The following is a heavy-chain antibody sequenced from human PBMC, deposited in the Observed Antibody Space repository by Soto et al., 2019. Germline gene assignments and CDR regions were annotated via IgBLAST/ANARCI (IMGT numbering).Heavy chain of an antibody. CDR3: ARTYDSSGPNSGGYSFDI. D-gene: IGHD3-22*01. CDR1: GDSISRYY. J-gene: IGHJ3*02. Sequence: QVQLQESGPGLVKPSETLSLTCAVSGDSISRYYWSWIRQPPGKELEWIGYISYSGSTNYKPSLTSRVTISVDTSKNQFSLKLSSVTAADTAVYYCARTYDSSGPNSGGYSFDIWGQGTMVTVSS. V-gene: IGHV4-59*01. CDR2: ISYSGST.